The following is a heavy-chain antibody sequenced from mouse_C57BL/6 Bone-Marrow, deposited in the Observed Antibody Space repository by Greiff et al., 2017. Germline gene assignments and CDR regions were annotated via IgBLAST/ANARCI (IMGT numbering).Heavy chain of an antibody. CDR1: GYTFTSYW. V-gene: IGHV1-59*01. Sequence: QVQLQQPGAELVRPGTSVKLSCKASGYTFTSYWMHWVKQRPGQGLEWIGVIDPSDSYTNYNQKFKGKATLTVDTSSSTAYMQLSSLTSEDSAVYWAVVVPYWYFDVWGTGTTVTVSS. D-gene: IGHD1-1*01. J-gene: IGHJ1*03. CDR2: IDPSDSYT. CDR3: VVVPYWYFDV.